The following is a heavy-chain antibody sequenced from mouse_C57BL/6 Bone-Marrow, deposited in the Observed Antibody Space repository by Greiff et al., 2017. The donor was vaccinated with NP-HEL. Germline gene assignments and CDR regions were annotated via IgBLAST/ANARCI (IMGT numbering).Heavy chain of an antibody. CDR1: GFTFSDYY. D-gene: IGHD1-1*01. CDR2: ISNGGGST. V-gene: IGHV5-12*01. Sequence: EVKLMESGGGLVQPGGSLKLSCAASGFTFSDYYMYWVRQTPEKRLEWVAYISNGGGSTYYPDTVKGRVTISRDNAKNTLYLQMSRLKSEDTAMYYCARLRYGSSSYWYFDVWGTGTTVTVSS. J-gene: IGHJ1*03. CDR3: ARLRYGSSSYWYFDV.